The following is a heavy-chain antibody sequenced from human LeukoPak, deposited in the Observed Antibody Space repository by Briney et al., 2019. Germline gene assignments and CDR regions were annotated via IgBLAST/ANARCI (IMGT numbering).Heavy chain of an antibody. D-gene: IGHD2-2*01. Sequence: ASVKVSCKASGYTFTRYYMHWVRQAPGQGLEWMGIINLSDGSTSYVQKSQGRVTMTSDTSTSTIYMELSSLRSEDTAVFYCARDCSRTSCYGSFDYWGQGTLVTVSS. CDR2: INLSDGST. CDR1: GYTFTRYY. CDR3: ARDCSRTSCYGSFDY. V-gene: IGHV1-46*01. J-gene: IGHJ4*02.